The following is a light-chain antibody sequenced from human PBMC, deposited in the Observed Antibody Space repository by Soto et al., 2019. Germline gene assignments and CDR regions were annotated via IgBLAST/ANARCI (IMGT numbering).Light chain of an antibody. CDR2: EVS. Sequence: QSVLTQPATVSGSPVQSITISCTGTSIDVGTFNLVSWYQQHPGKAPKLLIFEVSNRPSGVSIRFSGSKSGNTASLTISGLQAEDEADYYCSSYSGASASSASYVFATGT. CDR1: SIDVGTFNL. J-gene: IGLJ1*01. V-gene: IGLV2-23*02. CDR3: SSYSGASASSASYV.